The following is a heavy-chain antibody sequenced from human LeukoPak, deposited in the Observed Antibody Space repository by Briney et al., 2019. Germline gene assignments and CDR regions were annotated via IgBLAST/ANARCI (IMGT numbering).Heavy chain of an antibody. J-gene: IGHJ4*02. CDR1: GFTFSSYW. CDR3: AREGLAVDSPTPKAVGSFDY. D-gene: IGHD6-19*01. CDR2: INSDGSST. V-gene: IGHV3-74*01. Sequence: TGGSLRLSCAASGFTFSSYWMHWVRQAPGKGLVWVSRINSDGSSTSYADSVKGRFTISRDNAKNTLYLQMNSLRAEDTAVYYCAREGLAVDSPTPKAVGSFDYWGQGTLVTVSS.